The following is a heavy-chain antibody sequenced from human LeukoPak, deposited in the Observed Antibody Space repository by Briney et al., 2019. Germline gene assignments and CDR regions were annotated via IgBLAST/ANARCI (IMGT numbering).Heavy chain of an antibody. J-gene: IGHJ6*03. D-gene: IGHD2-2*01. CDR2: IYHSGTI. CDR3: ARVAGYCSSTSCPYYYYYYYMDV. V-gene: IGHV4-59*08. Sequence: PSETLSLTCTVSGGSISGYYWNWIRQSPEKGLEWIGYIYHSGTINFNPSLKARVTMSIDTSKNQFSLKLSSVTAADTAVYYCARVAGYCSSTSCPYYYYYYYMDVWGKGTTVTVSS. CDR1: GGSISGYY.